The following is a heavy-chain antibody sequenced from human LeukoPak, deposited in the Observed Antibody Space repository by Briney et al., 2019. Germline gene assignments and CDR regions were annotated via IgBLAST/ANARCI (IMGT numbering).Heavy chain of an antibody. CDR1: GFTFSSYA. V-gene: IGHV3-64*01. Sequence: TGGSLRLSCAASGFTFSSYAMHWVRQAPGKGLEYVSAISSNGGSTYYANAVKGRFTISRDNSKNTLYLQMGSLRAEDMAVYYCARNPQDIVVGEYYFDYWGQGTLVTVSS. J-gene: IGHJ4*02. CDR3: ARNPQDIVVGEYYFDY. CDR2: ISSNGGST. D-gene: IGHD2-15*01.